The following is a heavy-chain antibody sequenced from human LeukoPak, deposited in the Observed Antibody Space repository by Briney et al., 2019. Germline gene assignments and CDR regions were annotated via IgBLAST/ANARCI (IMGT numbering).Heavy chain of an antibody. V-gene: IGHV3-21*01. Sequence: GGSPRLSCAASGFTFSSYSMNWVRQAPGKGLEWVSSISSSSSYIYYADSVKGRFTISRDNAKNSLYLQMNSLRAEDTAAYYCARVYYDSSGYYQLDYWGQGTLVTVSS. CDR3: ARVYYDSSGYYQLDY. D-gene: IGHD3-22*01. CDR2: ISSSSSYI. CDR1: GFTFSSYS. J-gene: IGHJ4*02.